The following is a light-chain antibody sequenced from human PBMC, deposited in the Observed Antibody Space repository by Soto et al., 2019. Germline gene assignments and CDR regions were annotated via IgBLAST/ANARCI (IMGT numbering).Light chain of an antibody. J-gene: IGKJ4*01. CDR2: GVS. CDR3: QHCGSSLLT. V-gene: IGKV3-20*01. CDR1: QSVSSTY. Sequence: EIVLTQSPGTLSLSPGERATLSCRASQSVSSTYLAWYRQKPGQAPRLLIYGVSYRAAGIPDRFSGSGSGTDFTLTISRLEPEDFAVYYCQHCGSSLLTFGGGTKVDIK.